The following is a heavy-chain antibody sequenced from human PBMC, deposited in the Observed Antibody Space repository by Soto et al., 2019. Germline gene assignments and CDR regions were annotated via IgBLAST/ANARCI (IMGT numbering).Heavy chain of an antibody. CDR2: ISYDGSNK. CDR1: GFTFSSCA. Sequence: QGQLVESGGGVVQPGRSLSLSCAASGFTFSSCAMHWVRQAPGKGLEWVALISYDGSNKYYADSVKGRFTISRDNSKNTLYLQMNSLRAEDTAVYYCARDKRDLRFLEWSYYFDYWGQGTLVTVSS. V-gene: IGHV3-30-3*01. D-gene: IGHD3-3*01. J-gene: IGHJ4*02. CDR3: ARDKRDLRFLEWSYYFDY.